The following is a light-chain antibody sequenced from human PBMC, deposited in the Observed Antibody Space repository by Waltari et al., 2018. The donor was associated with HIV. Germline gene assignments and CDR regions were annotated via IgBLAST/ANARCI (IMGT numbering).Light chain of an antibody. J-gene: IGLJ1*01. CDR1: SSDIGTYNL. CDR2: EVT. CDR3: CSYAGSSTPYV. Sequence: QSALTQPASVSGSPGQSIPISCTGTSSDIGTYNLVSWYQHHPGKAPKLIIYEVTKRPSGVSNRFSGSKSGNTASLTISGLQAEDEADFYCCSYAGSSTPYVFGTGTKVTVL. V-gene: IGLV2-23*02.